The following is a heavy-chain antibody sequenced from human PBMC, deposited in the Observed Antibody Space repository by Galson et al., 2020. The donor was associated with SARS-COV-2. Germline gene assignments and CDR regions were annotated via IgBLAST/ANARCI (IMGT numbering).Heavy chain of an antibody. J-gene: IGHJ3*01. Sequence: GGSLRLSCAASGFTFNNYAMSWFRQTPGKGLECLSSISGSGGTTYYADSVKGRFAISRDNSKNTLFLQMNSLRAEDTAVYYCARVVGGPAIGEDAFAVWGQGTMVTVS. V-gene: IGHV3-23*01. CDR2: ISGSGGTT. CDR1: GFTFNNYA. CDR3: ARVVGGPAIGEDAFAV. D-gene: IGHD2-15*01.